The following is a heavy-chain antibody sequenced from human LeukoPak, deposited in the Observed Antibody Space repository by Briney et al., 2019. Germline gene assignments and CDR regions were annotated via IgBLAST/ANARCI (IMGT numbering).Heavy chain of an antibody. D-gene: IGHD1-1*01. V-gene: IGHV3-9*01. Sequence: GRSLRLSCAASGFTFDDYAMHWVRQAPGKGLEWVSGISWNTGSIGYADSVKGRFTISRDNAKNSLYLQMNSLRAEDTALYYCAKDINEGGPYYFDYWGQGTLVTVSS. J-gene: IGHJ4*02. CDR2: ISWNTGSI. CDR3: AKDINEGGPYYFDY. CDR1: GFTFDDYA.